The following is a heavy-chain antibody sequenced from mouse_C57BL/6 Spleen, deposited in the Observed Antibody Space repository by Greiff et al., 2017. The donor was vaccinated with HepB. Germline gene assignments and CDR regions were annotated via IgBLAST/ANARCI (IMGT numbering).Heavy chain of an antibody. D-gene: IGHD1-1*01. J-gene: IGHJ4*01. Sequence: ESGPGLVNPSQSLSLTCSVTGYSITSGYYWNWIRQFPGNKLEWMGYISYDGSNYYNPSLKNRISITRDTSKNQFFLKLNSVTTEDTATYYCARGYYGNYAMDYWGQGTSVTVSS. V-gene: IGHV3-6*01. CDR2: ISYDGSN. CDR3: ARGYYGNYAMDY. CDR1: GYSITSGYY.